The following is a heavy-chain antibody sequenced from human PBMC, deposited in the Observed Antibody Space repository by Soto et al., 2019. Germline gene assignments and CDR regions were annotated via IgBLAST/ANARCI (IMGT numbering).Heavy chain of an antibody. J-gene: IGHJ4*02. D-gene: IGHD5-12*01. Sequence: GESLKISCSASGFTLSDSGIHWVRQAPGKGLEWVSGVSASGLNTDYADPVKGRFYISRDNSKNTVSLHMSSLRPEDTAVYYCARGFWSESGYDYPYFDYWGQGTLVTVSS. V-gene: IGHV3-23*01. CDR2: VSASGLNT. CDR1: GFTLSDSG. CDR3: ARGFWSESGYDYPYFDY.